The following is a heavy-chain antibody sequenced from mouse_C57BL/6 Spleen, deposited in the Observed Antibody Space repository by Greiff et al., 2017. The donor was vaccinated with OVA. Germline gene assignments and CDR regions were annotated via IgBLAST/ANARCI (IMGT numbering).Heavy chain of an antibody. D-gene: IGHD2-3*01. J-gene: IGHJ4*01. CDR1: GYTFTSYW. CDR3: ARADGYLYAMDY. CDR2: INPSNGGT. Sequence: VQLQQPGTELVKPGASVKLSCKASGYTFTSYWMHWVKQRPGQGLEWLGNINPSNGGTNYNEKFKSKATLTVDKSSSTAYMQLSSLPSEDSAVDYCARADGYLYAMDYWGQGTSVTVSS. V-gene: IGHV1-53*01.